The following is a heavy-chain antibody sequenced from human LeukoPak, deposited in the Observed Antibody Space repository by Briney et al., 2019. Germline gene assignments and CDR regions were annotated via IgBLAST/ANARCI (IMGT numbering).Heavy chain of an antibody. Sequence: GASVKVSCKASGYTFTSYGVSWGRQAPGQGLEWMGGISGSNGNTNYAKKLQGRVTRTTDTSTSTAYMELRSLQSDDTAVYYCARYPLSYSNNWHYYFDHWGQGTLLTVSS. CDR3: ARYPLSYSNNWHYYFDH. CDR2: ISGSNGNT. V-gene: IGHV1-18*01. D-gene: IGHD1-1*01. J-gene: IGHJ4*02. CDR1: GYTFTSYG.